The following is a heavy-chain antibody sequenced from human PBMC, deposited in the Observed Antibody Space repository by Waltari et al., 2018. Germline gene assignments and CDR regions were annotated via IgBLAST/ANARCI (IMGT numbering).Heavy chain of an antibody. CDR1: GFTFRCYA. V-gene: IGHV3-30*04. CDR2: VSFDGSNQ. Sequence: QVELVESGGGVAQQGRSLCLSCAASGFTFRCYAIPRVRQAPGKGLEWVAVVSFDGSNQYYADSVKGRFTISRDNSKNTLYLQMNSLITEDTAVYYCARDSWSGNYPDWDFWGQGTLVTVSS. D-gene: IGHD3-10*01. J-gene: IGHJ4*02. CDR3: ARDSWSGNYPDWDF.